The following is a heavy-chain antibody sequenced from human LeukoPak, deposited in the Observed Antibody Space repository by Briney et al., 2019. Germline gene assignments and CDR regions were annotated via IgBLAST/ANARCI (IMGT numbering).Heavy chain of an antibody. CDR2: INHSGST. J-gene: IGHJ3*02. CDR3: ARARYNDAFDI. D-gene: IGHD5-24*01. V-gene: IGHV4-39*07. CDR1: GGSISSSSYY. Sequence: SETLSLTCTVSGGSISSSSYYWGWIRQPPGKGLEWIGEINHSGSTNYNPSLKSRVTISVDTSKNQFSLKLSSVTAADTAVYYCARARYNDAFDIWGQGTVVTVSS.